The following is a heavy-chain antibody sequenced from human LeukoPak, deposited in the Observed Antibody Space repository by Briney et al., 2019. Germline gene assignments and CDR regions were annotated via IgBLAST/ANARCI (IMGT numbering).Heavy chain of an antibody. Sequence: SQTLSLTCTVSGGSISSCGYYWSWIRQHPGKGLEWIGYIYYSGSTYYNPSLKSRVTISVDTSKNQFSLKLSSVTAADTAVYYCARRTGDQDYYYGMDVWGQGTTVTVSS. V-gene: IGHV4-31*03. CDR2: IYYSGST. J-gene: IGHJ6*02. CDR3: ARRTGDQDYYYGMDV. D-gene: IGHD7-27*01. CDR1: GGSISSCGYY.